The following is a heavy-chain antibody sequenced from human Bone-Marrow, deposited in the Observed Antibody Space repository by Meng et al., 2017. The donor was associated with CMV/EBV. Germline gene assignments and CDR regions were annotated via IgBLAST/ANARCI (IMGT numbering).Heavy chain of an antibody. CDR3: ARDRYDFWSGYYRGNDAFDI. Sequence: LSLTCAASGFTFSSYAMHWVRQAPGKGLEWVAVISYDGSNKYYADSVKGRFTISRDNSKNTLYLQMNSLRAEDTAVYYCARDRYDFWSGYYRGNDAFDIWGQGTMVTVSS. CDR2: ISYDGSNK. CDR1: GFTFSSYA. V-gene: IGHV3-30*04. J-gene: IGHJ3*02. D-gene: IGHD3-3*01.